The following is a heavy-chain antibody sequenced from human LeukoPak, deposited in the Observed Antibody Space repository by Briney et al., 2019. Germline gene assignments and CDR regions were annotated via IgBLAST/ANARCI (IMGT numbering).Heavy chain of an antibody. V-gene: IGHV4-4*07. CDR3: VRDRDSSSWSPYFDY. CDR1: DSISGDY. J-gene: IGHJ4*02. CDR2: IYLTVSN. D-gene: IGHD6-13*01. Sequence: SETLSLTCTVSDSISGDYWSWIRQPAGKGLEWIGRIYLTVSNNTNPSLKSRVTMSADTSKNQFSLRLSSVTAADTAVYYCVRDRDSSSWSPYFDYWGQGILVTVSS.